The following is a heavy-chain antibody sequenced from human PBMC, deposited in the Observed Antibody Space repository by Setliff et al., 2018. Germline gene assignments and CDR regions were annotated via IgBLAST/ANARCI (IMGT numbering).Heavy chain of an antibody. V-gene: IGHV4-39*07. CDR2: AYAGGGT. D-gene: IGHD3-16*01. Sequence: SETLSLTCTFSGGSTGVSEYYWGWVRQSPGKGLEWIGSAYAGGGTYYNPSLQSRITISVDTSQNHFSLSLTSMTAADTAVCHCAAGIKLGIFDSWGQGVLVTVSS. J-gene: IGHJ4*02. CDR3: AAGIKLGIFDS. CDR1: GGSTGVSEYY.